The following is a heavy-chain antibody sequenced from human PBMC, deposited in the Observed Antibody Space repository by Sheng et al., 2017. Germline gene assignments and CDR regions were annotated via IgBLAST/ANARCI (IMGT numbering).Heavy chain of an antibody. CDR2: IWYDGSNK. Sequence: QVQLVESGGGVVQPGRSLRLSCAASGFTFSSYGMHWVRQAPGKGLEWVAVIWYDGSNKYYADSVKGRFTISRDNSKNTLYLQMNSLRAEDTAVYYCARGSGAGFSGIWAGRFDYWGQGT. J-gene: IGHJ4*02. V-gene: IGHV3-33*01. CDR3: ARGSGAGFSGIWAGRFDY. CDR1: GFTFSSYG. D-gene: IGHD2-15*01.